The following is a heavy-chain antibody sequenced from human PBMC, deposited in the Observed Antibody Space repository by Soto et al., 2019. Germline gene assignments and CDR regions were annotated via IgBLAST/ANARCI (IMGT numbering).Heavy chain of an antibody. CDR2: INTYNGNT. Sequence: QVQLVQFGAEVKNPGASVKVSCKASGYTFTRYGIGWARQAPGQGLEWMGWINTYNGNTNYAQNVQGRVNLTTATSKSTAYMELRSLRSNDTAIYYCAMVDVYVTPSPQDVWGQGTTVIVSS. CDR3: AMVDVYVTPSPQDV. J-gene: IGHJ6*02. D-gene: IGHD3-16*01. CDR1: GYTFTRYG. V-gene: IGHV1-18*01.